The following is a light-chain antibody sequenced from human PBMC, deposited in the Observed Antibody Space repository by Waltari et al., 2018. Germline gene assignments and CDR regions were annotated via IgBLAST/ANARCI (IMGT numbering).Light chain of an antibody. J-gene: IGKJ2*01. CDR1: QSVSSSY. CDR2: GAS. V-gene: IGKV3-20*01. Sequence: EIVLTQSPGTLSLSPGERATLSCRASQSVSSSYLAWYQQKPGQAPRLLIYGASSRATGIPDRFRGSGSVTDFTLTISRLEPEDFAVYYCQQYGSSRQDTFGQGTKLEIK. CDR3: QQYGSSRQDT.